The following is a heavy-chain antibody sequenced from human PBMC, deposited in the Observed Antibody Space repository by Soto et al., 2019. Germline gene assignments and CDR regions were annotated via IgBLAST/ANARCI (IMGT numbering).Heavy chain of an antibody. CDR2: INHTGGT. V-gene: IGHV4-34*01. Sequence: SETLSLTCAFYGGSVNVYYWNWIRQPPGKGLEWIGEINHTGGTHYNPSLKSRVTMSVDTSKNQFSLRLSSVTAADTAIYYCATRITVFGLLIPPFDPWGQGTQVTVSS. D-gene: IGHD3-3*01. CDR1: GGSVNVYY. CDR3: ATRITVFGLLIPPFDP. J-gene: IGHJ5*02.